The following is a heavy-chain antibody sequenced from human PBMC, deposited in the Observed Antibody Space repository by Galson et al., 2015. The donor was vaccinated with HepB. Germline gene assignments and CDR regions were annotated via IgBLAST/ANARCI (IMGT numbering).Heavy chain of an antibody. CDR2: IYSGGST. CDR3: AREWAAAGKVPYFDY. D-gene: IGHD6-13*01. CDR1: GFTVSSNY. Sequence: SLRLSCAASGFTVSSNYMSWVRQAPGKGLEWVSVIYSGGSTYHADTVMDRFTIFRNYSKNTLHLLINSRRAEGTAVYYCAREWAAAGKVPYFDYWGQGTLVTVSS. J-gene: IGHJ4*02. V-gene: IGHV3-53*01.